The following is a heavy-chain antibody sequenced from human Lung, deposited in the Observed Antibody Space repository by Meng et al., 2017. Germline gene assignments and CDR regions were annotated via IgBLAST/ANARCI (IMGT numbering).Heavy chain of an antibody. CDR2: IGHSGFT. Sequence: LQESGPGLVKPSEALSLTWSVSGGSISTSGYYWGWIRQPPGKGLEWIGSIGHSGFTYYTPSLKSRVAVSLDTSKSQFSLMLTSVTAADTAVYYCVRSSAWVRTGFDPWGQGTLVTVSS. CDR3: VRSSAWVRTGFDP. CDR1: GGSISTSGYY. J-gene: IGHJ5*02. D-gene: IGHD6-19*01. V-gene: IGHV4-39*01.